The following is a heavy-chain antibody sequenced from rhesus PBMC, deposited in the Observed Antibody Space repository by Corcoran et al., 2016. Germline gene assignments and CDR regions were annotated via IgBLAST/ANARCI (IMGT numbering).Heavy chain of an antibody. D-gene: IGHD7-45*01. V-gene: IGHV3-178*01. J-gene: IGHJ4*01. Sequence: EVQLVESGGGLAKPGGSLRLSCAASGFPFSDYYMDCVLQAPGKGLEWVSRITNGGDRTWYADSVKDRFTISRENAKNTLYLQMNSLRPGDTAVYFCTRANWGADYWGQGVLVTVSS. CDR3: TRANWGADY. CDR2: ITNGGDRT. CDR1: GFPFSDYY.